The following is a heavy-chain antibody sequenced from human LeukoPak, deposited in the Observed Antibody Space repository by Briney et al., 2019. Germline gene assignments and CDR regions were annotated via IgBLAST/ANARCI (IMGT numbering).Heavy chain of an antibody. D-gene: IGHD6-13*01. J-gene: IGHJ2*01. CDR1: SYSISSGYY. Sequence: SETLSLTCTVSSYSISSGYYWGWIRQPPGKGLERIGSIYYSGSTYYNPSLKSRVTISVDTSKNQFSLKLTSVTAADTAVFYCARHEYSSSWSPPEYFDLWGRGTLVTVSS. CDR2: IYYSGST. V-gene: IGHV4-38-2*02. CDR3: ARHEYSSSWSPPEYFDL.